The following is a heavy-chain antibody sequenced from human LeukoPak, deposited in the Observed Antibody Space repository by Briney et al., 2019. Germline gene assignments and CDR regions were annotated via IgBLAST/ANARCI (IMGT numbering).Heavy chain of an antibody. CDR2: ISGSGGST. CDR1: GFTFSSYA. Sequence: GGSPRLSCAASGFTFSSYAMSWVRQAPGKGLERVSAISGSGGSTYYADSVKGRFTISRDNSKNTLYLQMNSLRAEDTAVYYCAKLNFYDILTGYFDYWGQGTLVTVSS. J-gene: IGHJ4*02. CDR3: AKLNFYDILTGYFDY. D-gene: IGHD3-9*01. V-gene: IGHV3-23*01.